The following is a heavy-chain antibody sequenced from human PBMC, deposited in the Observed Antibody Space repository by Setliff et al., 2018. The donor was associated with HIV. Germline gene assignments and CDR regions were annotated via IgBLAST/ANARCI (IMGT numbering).Heavy chain of an antibody. CDR3: AIRDRSFDFWSGYYQRDF. J-gene: IGHJ4*02. D-gene: IGHD3-3*01. CDR2: IYYSGAT. CDR1: GVSFTSSTYY. Sequence: SETLSLTCNVSGVSFTSSTYYWGWVRQPPGKGLEWIGSIYYSGATFYKSSLKSRVTISVDTSESHFSLRLSSVTAADTGVYYCAIRDRSFDFWSGYYQRDFWSQGTLVTVTS. V-gene: IGHV4-39*02.